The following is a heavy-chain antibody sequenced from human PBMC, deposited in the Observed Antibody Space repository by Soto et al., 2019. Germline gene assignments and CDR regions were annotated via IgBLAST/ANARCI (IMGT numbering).Heavy chain of an antibody. V-gene: IGHV3-64D*06. CDR2: ISNNGGST. Sequence: GGSLRLSCSASGFTVSSYAWHWVRQAPGKGLEYVSTISNNGGSTYYADSVKGRFIISRDNSKNTLYLQMSSLRAEDTAVYYCARVGRAWQLKNWFDPWGQGTLVTVSS. D-gene: IGHD6-13*01. CDR3: ARVGRAWQLKNWFDP. J-gene: IGHJ5*02. CDR1: GFTVSSYA.